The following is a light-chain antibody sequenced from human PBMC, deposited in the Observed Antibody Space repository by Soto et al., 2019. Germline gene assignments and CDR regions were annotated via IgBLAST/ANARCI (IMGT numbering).Light chain of an antibody. CDR3: SSYAGSNNFV. V-gene: IGLV2-8*01. Sequence: QSVLTQPPSASGFPGQSVTISCTGTSSDVGYYDYVSWYQQHPGKAPKLVIYEVTKRPSGVPDRVSASKSGNTVSLTVSGLRAEDEADYYCSSYAGSNNFVFGSGTKV. CDR2: EVT. J-gene: IGLJ1*01. CDR1: SSDVGYYDY.